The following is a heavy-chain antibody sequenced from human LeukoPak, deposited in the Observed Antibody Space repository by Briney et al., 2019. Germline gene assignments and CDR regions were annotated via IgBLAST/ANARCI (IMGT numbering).Heavy chain of an antibody. Sequence: GGSLRLSCAASGFTFSNAWMSWVRQAPGKGLEGVSAISGRGGSTYYADSVKGRFAISRDNPKNTLYRQMNSLRAEDTAVYYCAKVVLLWFGELDSNFDYWGQGTLVTVSS. D-gene: IGHD3-10*01. V-gene: IGHV3-23*01. CDR1: GFTFSNAW. CDR3: AKVVLLWFGELDSNFDY. J-gene: IGHJ4*02. CDR2: ISGRGGST.